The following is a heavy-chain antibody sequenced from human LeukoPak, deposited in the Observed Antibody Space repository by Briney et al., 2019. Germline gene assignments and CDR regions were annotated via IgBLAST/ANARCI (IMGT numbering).Heavy chain of an antibody. Sequence: LSGGSLRLSCAASGFTFSSYGMHWVRQAPGKGLEWVAVISYDGSNKYYADSVKGRFTISRDNSKNTLYLQMNSLRAEDTAVYYCAKDRLHYYDSSGYYSGLDYWGQGTLVTVSS. V-gene: IGHV3-30*18. CDR2: ISYDGSNK. CDR3: AKDRLHYYDSSGYYSGLDY. D-gene: IGHD3-22*01. J-gene: IGHJ4*02. CDR1: GFTFSSYG.